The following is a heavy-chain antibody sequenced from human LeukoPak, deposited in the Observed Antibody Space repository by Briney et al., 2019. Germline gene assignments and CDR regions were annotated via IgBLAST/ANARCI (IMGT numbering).Heavy chain of an antibody. V-gene: IGHV4-59*08. J-gene: IGHJ4*02. CDR3: ARHGGHGDYVRWGLNVEYYFDY. CDR1: GGSISSYY. Sequence: SETLSLTCTVSGGSISSYYWSWIRQPPGKGLEWIGYIYYSGSTNYNPSLKSRVTISVDTSKNQFSLKLSSVTAADTAVYYCARHGGHGDYVRWGLNVEYYFDYWGRGTLVTVSS. CDR2: IYYSGST. D-gene: IGHD4-17*01.